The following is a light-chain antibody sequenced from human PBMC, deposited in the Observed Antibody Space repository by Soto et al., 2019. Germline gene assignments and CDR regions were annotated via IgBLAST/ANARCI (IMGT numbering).Light chain of an antibody. V-gene: IGLV2-23*01. J-gene: IGLJ2*01. CDR2: EGS. Sequence: QSVLTQPASVSGSPGQSITISCTGTSSDVGSYNLVSWYQQHPGKAPKLMIYEGSKRPSGVSNRFSGSKSGNTASLTISGLQAEDEADYYCCSYGGPEVFGGGTKLTVL. CDR1: SSDVGSYNL. CDR3: CSYGGPEV.